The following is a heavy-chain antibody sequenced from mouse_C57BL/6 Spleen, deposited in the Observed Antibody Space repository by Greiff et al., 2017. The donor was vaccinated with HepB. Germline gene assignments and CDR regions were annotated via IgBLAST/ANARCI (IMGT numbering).Heavy chain of an antibody. CDR2: IWRGGST. CDR3: AKEGYYGSDAMDY. V-gene: IGHV2-5*01. D-gene: IGHD1-1*01. CDR1: GFSFTSYG. Sequence: VQLQESGPGLVQPSQSLSITCTVSGFSFTSYGVHWVRQSPGKGLEWLGVIWRGGSTDYNAAFMSRLSITKDNSKSQVFFKMNSLQADDTAIYYCAKEGYYGSDAMDYWGQGTSVTVSS. J-gene: IGHJ4*01.